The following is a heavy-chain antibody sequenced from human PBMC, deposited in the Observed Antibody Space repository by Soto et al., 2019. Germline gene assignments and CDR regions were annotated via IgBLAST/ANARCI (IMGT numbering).Heavy chain of an antibody. CDR1: GFTLSGYA. V-gene: IGHV3-64*01. D-gene: IGHD6-6*01. CDR2: ISSNGVGT. J-gene: IGHJ6*03. CDR3: ARRARPDFYYMDV. Sequence: GGSVRLSCAASGFTLSGYAMDWVRQAPGKGLEYVSGISSNGVGTYYANSVQGRFTISRDNSKNTVYLQMGSLRPEDMAVYYCARRARPDFYYMDVWGKGTTVTVSS.